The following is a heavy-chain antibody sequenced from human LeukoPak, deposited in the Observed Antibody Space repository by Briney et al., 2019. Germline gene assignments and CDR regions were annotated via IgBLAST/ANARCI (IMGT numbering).Heavy chain of an antibody. CDR2: ISGSGGST. V-gene: IGHV3-23*01. CDR1: GFTFSSYG. J-gene: IGHJ5*02. D-gene: IGHD3-9*01. CDR3: AKAYYDILTGYLFDP. Sequence: PGGTLRLSCAASGFTFSSYGMSWVRQAPGKGLEWVSAISGSGGSTYYADSVKGRFTISRDNSKNTLYLQMNSLRAEDTAVYYCAKAYYDILTGYLFDPWGQGTLVTVSS.